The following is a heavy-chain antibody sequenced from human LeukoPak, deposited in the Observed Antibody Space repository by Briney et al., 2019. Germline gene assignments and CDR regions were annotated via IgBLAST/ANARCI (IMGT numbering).Heavy chain of an antibody. CDR2: IYYSGIT. D-gene: IGHD1-26*01. Sequence: PSETLSLTCTVSGGSISSYYWSSTRQSPGKGLEWIGNIYYSGITNYNPSLKNRGTISVDTSKNHFSLQLRSVTAADTAVYYCAREVGATHYWGQGTLVTVSS. V-gene: IGHV4-59*01. CDR3: AREVGATHY. J-gene: IGHJ4*02. CDR1: GGSISSYY.